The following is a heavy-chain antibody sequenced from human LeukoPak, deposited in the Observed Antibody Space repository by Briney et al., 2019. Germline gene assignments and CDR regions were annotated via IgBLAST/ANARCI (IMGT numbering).Heavy chain of an antibody. CDR3: ARVERQLWRDDY. CDR2: ISAYNSNT. Sequence: ASVKVSCKASGYTFTSYGISWVRQAPGHGLEWMGWISAYNSNTNYAQKLQGRVTMTTDTSTSTAYMELRSLRSDDTAVYYCARVERQLWRDDYWGQGTLVTVSS. CDR1: GYTFTSYG. J-gene: IGHJ4*02. D-gene: IGHD5-18*01. V-gene: IGHV1-18*01.